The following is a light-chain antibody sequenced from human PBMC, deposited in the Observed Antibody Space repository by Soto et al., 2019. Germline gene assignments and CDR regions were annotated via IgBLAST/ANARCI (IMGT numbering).Light chain of an antibody. Sequence: QSVLTQPPSASGAPGQGITISCSGGSSNIEINYVYWYQQLPGTAPRLLIYRNNQRPSGVPDRFSGSKSGTSASLAISARRSEDDADYYCTVWDDSLRGRLFGGGTQLTVL. V-gene: IGLV1-47*01. CDR1: SSNIEINY. CDR3: TVWDDSLRGRL. CDR2: RNN. J-gene: IGLJ2*01.